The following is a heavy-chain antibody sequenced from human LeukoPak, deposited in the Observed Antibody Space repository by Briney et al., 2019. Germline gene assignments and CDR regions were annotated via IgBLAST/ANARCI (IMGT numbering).Heavy chain of an antibody. CDR3: ARGILERQDY. Sequence: ASVKVSCKASGYTFTSYGISWVRQAPGQGLEWMGWISAYNGNTNYAQKFQGRVTITADKSTSTAYMELSSLRSEDTAVYYCARGILERQDYWGQGTLVTVSS. V-gene: IGHV1-18*01. CDR2: ISAYNGNT. D-gene: IGHD1-1*01. CDR1: GYTFTSYG. J-gene: IGHJ4*02.